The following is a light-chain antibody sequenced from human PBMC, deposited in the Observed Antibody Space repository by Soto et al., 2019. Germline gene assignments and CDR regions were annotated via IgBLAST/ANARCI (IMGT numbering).Light chain of an antibody. CDR2: NAS. CDR3: HQRRTLLT. J-gene: IGKJ4*01. Sequence: DIVLTQSPATLSLSPGERATLSCRASQNVSTYLAWYQQKPGQGPRLLIYNASTRATGIPARFSGRGSGTHFTLTISSLEREDFAVYYCHQRRTLLTFGGGTKVEIK. V-gene: IGKV3-11*01. CDR1: QNVSTY.